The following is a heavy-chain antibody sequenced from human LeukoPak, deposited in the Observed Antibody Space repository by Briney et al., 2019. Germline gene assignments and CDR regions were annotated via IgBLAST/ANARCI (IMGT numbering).Heavy chain of an antibody. CDR2: IDSSGRT. Sequence: GGSLRLSCTISEITASNNYMSWVRQAPGKGLECVSVIDSSGRTYHASSVEGRFTISRDSSSKTLFLRMNRLRPEDTALYYCAISTSNKDFDYWGRGTQVTVSA. D-gene: IGHD2-2*01. CDR1: EITASNNY. CDR3: AISTSNKDFDY. J-gene: IGHJ4*02. V-gene: IGHV3-53*05.